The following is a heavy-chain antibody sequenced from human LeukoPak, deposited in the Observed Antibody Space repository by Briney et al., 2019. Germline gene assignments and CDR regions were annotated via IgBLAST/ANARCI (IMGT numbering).Heavy chain of an antibody. J-gene: IGHJ4*02. Sequence: GGSLRLSCAASGFTFSSYEMNWVRQAPGKGLEWVSYISSSGSTIYYADSVKGRFTISRDNAKNSLYLQMNSLRAEDTAVYYCARASTIVVNFDYWGQGTLVTVSS. CDR1: GFTFSSYE. D-gene: IGHD3-22*01. CDR2: ISSSGSTI. V-gene: IGHV3-48*03. CDR3: ARASTIVVNFDY.